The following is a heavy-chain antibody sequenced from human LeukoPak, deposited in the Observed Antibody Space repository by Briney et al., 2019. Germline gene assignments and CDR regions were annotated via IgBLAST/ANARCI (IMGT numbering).Heavy chain of an antibody. CDR2: INPSGGST. D-gene: IGHD2-15*01. CDR3: ARVRCSGGRCYSPSDY. CDR1: GYTFTSYY. V-gene: IGHV1-46*01. J-gene: IGHJ4*02. Sequence: GASVKVSCKASGYTFTSYYMRWVRQAPGQGLEWMGIINPSGGSTSYVQKFQGRVTMTRDTSTSTVYMELSSLRSEDTAVYYCARVRCSGGRCYSPSDYWGQGTLVTVSS.